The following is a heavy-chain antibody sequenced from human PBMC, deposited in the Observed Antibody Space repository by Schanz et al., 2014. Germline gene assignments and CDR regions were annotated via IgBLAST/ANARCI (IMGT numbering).Heavy chain of an antibody. CDR2: MSYDGSIK. CDR3: ARDRGYCSGGSCLTFDY. CDR1: GFTFSSYG. V-gene: IGHV3-30*03. D-gene: IGHD2-15*01. J-gene: IGHJ4*02. Sequence: QVQLVESGGGVVQPGRSLRLSCAASGFTFSSYGMHWVRQAPGKGLEWVAAMSYDGSIKYYGDSVKGRFTMSRDNSKNTLYLQMNTLRAEDTAVYYCARDRGYCSGGSCLTFDYWGQGTLVTVSS.